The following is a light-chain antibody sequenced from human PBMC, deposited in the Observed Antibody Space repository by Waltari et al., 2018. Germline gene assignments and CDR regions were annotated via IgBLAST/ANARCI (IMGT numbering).Light chain of an antibody. J-gene: IGLJ3*02. Sequence: QSVLTQPPSMSGAPGQKVTIPCTGGSPNFGCGYDSPWYQQFPGTAPKLLIFGNTNRPSGVPGRFSGSKSGTSASLAIAGLQSEDEAVYYCQSFDSSLSASVFGGGTKLTVL. CDR3: QSFDSSLSASV. V-gene: IGLV1-40*01. CDR2: GNT. CDR1: SPNFGCGYD.